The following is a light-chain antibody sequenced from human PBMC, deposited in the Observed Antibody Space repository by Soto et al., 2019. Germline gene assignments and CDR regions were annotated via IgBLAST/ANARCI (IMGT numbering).Light chain of an antibody. V-gene: IGLV2-23*02. Sequence: QSVLTQPASVSGSPEQSITSSCTGTSGDVGSYNLVSWYRQYPGKAPKLMIYEVSQRPSGVSNRFSGSKSGNTASLTISGLQAEDEADYYSCSYAGSSTVVFGGGTQLTVL. CDR1: SGDVGSYNL. CDR2: EVS. J-gene: IGLJ7*01. CDR3: CSYAGSSTVV.